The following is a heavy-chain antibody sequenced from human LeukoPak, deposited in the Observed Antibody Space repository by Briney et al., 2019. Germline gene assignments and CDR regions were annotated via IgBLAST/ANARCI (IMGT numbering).Heavy chain of an antibody. D-gene: IGHD3-22*01. CDR3: ARLPSSGYYPRVDYFDY. V-gene: IGHV4-31*03. CDR1: GGSISSGGYY. CDR2: IYYSGST. J-gene: IGHJ4*02. Sequence: PSQTLSLTCTVSGGSISSGGYYWSWIRQHPGKGLEWIGYIYYSGSTYYNPSLKSRVTISVDTSKNQFSLKLSSVTAADTAVYYCARLPSSGYYPRVDYFDYWGQGTLVTVSS.